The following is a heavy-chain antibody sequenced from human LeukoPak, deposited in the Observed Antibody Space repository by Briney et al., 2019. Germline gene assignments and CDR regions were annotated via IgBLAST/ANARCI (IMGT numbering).Heavy chain of an antibody. Sequence: GASVKVSCKASGYTFTSYGISWVRQAPGQGLEWMGWISAYNGNTNYAQKLQGRVTVTTDTSTSTAYMELRSLRSDDTAVYYCARDRLVVVSAAPSEAFDIWGQGTMVTVSS. J-gene: IGHJ3*02. D-gene: IGHD2-2*01. CDR1: GYTFTSYG. V-gene: IGHV1-18*01. CDR2: ISAYNGNT. CDR3: ARDRLVVVSAAPSEAFDI.